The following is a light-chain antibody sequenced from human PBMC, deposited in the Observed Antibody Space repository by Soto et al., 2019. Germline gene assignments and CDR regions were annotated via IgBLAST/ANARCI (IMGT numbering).Light chain of an antibody. CDR2: AAS. J-gene: IGKJ1*01. CDR3: QQSYSTPRT. Sequence: DIQMTPSPSTLSASVGARLTITCRASQSISSWLAWYQQKPGKAPKLLIYAASSLQSGVPSRFSGSGSGTDFTLTISSLQPEDFATYYCQQSYSTPRTFGQGTKVDIK. CDR1: QSISSW. V-gene: IGKV1-39*01.